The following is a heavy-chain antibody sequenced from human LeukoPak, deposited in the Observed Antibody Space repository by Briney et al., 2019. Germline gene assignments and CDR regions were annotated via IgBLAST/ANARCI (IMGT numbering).Heavy chain of an antibody. V-gene: IGHV4-30-2*01. Sequence: NTSQTLSLTCAVSGGSISSGGYSWRWIRQPPGKGLEWIGYIYHSGSTYYNPSLKSRVTISVDRSKNQFSLKLSSVTAADTAVYYCARDALGGLFDYWGQGTLVTVSS. CDR1: GGSISSGGYS. CDR3: ARDALGGLFDY. CDR2: IYHSGST. J-gene: IGHJ4*02. D-gene: IGHD1-26*01.